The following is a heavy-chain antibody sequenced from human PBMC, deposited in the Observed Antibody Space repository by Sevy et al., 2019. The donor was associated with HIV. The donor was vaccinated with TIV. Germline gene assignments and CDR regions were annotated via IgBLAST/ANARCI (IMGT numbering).Heavy chain of an antibody. V-gene: IGHV4-59*08. CDR1: GGSITSNY. CDR2: LYYSGRT. Sequence: SETLSLTCTVSGGSITSNYWGWIRQPPGKGLEWVANLYYSGRTNYNPSLKSRVTISLDTSKKQFSLRVSSLTAADTAIYYCAGENARGKGYSWGQGTLVTVSS. J-gene: IGHJ4*02. CDR3: AGENARGKGYS.